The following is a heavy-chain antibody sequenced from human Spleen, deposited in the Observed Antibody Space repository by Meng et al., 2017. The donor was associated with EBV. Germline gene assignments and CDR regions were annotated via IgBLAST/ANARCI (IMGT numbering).Heavy chain of an antibody. V-gene: IGHV3-53*01. Sequence: HVVDGGGRLIQAGWSLSVSGAASWFTVSSSYRSGVRQAPGQGLECVSLIYSGGSTYYADSVKGRFTISRDNSKNTLYLQMNSLRAEDTAVYYCARRVDSWGQGTLVTVSS. CDR3: ARRVDS. J-gene: IGHJ4*02. CDR2: IYSGGST. CDR1: WFTVSSSY.